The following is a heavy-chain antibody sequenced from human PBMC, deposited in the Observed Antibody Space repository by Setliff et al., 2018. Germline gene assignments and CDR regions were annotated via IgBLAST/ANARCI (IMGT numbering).Heavy chain of an antibody. Sequence: PSETLSLTCSVSGGIIYDHWWTWIRQPPGAGLEWIGRVYSDGSTDYNSSFTSRVTTSVDKANNQFFLKLTSLTAADTALYFCARERQGGFLEWAPFDSWGQGVLVTVSS. J-gene: IGHJ4*02. CDR3: ARERQGGFLEWAPFDS. CDR2: VYSDGST. V-gene: IGHV4-4*07. D-gene: IGHD3-3*01. CDR1: GGIIYDHW.